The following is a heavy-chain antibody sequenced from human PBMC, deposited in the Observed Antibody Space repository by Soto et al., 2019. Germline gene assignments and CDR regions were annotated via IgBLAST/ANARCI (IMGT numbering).Heavy chain of an antibody. J-gene: IGHJ6*02. Sequence: GGSLRLSCKVSGFTFSVNAMNWVRQGPGMGLEWVSAISGSGGSTYYADSVKGRFTISRDNSKDTLYLQMNSLRGEDTAVYYCAKDHSVYSGYDYYYGMDVWGQGTTVTVSS. CDR1: GFTFSVNA. D-gene: IGHD5-12*01. CDR2: ISGSGGST. CDR3: AKDHSVYSGYDYYYGMDV. V-gene: IGHV3-23*01.